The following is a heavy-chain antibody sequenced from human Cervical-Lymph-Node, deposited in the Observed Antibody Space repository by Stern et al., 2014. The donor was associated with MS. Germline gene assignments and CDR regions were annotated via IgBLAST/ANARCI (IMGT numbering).Heavy chain of an antibody. D-gene: IGHD4-17*01. CDR1: GGTFSNYA. CDR3: ASPLTATSVPFGYYGMDV. CDR2: IVPLFGKP. Sequence: VQLVESGAEVKKPGSSVKVSCKASGGTFSNYATSWVRQAPGQGLEWMGGIVPLFGKPNYAQKFQCRVPITADESTSTAYMDLSSLRSEDTAVYYCASPLTATSVPFGYYGMDVWGQGTTVTVS. J-gene: IGHJ6*02. V-gene: IGHV1-69*01.